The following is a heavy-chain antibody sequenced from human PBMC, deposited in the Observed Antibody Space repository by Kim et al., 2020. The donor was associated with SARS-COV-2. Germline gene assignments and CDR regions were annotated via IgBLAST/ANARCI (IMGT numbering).Heavy chain of an antibody. J-gene: IGHJ4*02. CDR3: TRAKQWLVENYFDY. V-gene: IGHV3-49*04. CDR2: IRSKAYGGTT. CDR1: GFTFGDYA. Sequence: GGSLRLSCTASGFTFGDYAMSWVRQAPGKGLEWVGFIRSKAYGGTTEYAASVKGRFTISRDDSKSIAYLQMNSLKTEDTAVYYCTRAKQWLVENYFDYWGQGTLVTVSS. D-gene: IGHD6-19*01.